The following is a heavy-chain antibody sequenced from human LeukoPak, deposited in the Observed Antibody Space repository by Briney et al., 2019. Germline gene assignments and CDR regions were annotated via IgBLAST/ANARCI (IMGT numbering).Heavy chain of an antibody. CDR2: IKQDGSEK. V-gene: IGHV3-7*04. D-gene: IGHD2-15*01. CDR3: ARDRSRYCSGGSCSRFDY. J-gene: IGHJ4*02. Sequence: PGGFLRLSCAASGFTFSSYWMSWVRQAPGKGLEWVANIKQDGSEKYYVDSVKGRFTISRDNAKNSLYLQMNSLRAEDTAVYYCARDRSRYCSGGSCSRFDYWGQGTLVTVSS. CDR1: GFTFSSYW.